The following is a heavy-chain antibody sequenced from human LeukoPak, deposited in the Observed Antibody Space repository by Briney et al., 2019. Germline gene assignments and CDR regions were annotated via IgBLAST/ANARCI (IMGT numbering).Heavy chain of an antibody. J-gene: IGHJ5*02. V-gene: IGHV1-2*02. Sequence: ASVKVSCKTSGYTFTDYYMHWVRQAPGQGLEWMGWINPNSGGTNYAQKFQGRVTMTTDTSMSTAYMELSRLTSDDTAVYYCARAGGRSWFDPWGQGTLVTVSS. CDR3: ARAGGRSWFDP. CDR2: INPNSGGT. CDR1: GYTFTDYY.